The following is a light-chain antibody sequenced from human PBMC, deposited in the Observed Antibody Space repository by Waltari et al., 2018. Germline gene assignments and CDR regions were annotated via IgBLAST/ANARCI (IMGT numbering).Light chain of an antibody. CDR3: GAWDSSLTSVF. J-gene: IGLJ2*01. CDR2: DND. CDR1: SSHVGSDY. V-gene: IGLV1-51*01. Sequence: QSVLPQPPSVAAAPGQTVSSSLSGSSSHVGSDYVSWYQQLPGNVPNLLIYDNDQRPSGIPDRFSGSKSGTSATLGITGLQTGDEGEYYCGAWDSSLTSVFFGGGTKLTVL.